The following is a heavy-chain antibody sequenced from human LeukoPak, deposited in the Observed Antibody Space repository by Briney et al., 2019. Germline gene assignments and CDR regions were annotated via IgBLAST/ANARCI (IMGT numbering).Heavy chain of an antibody. CDR3: ARRSGVLDSRDSRYYFDH. Sequence: AETLSLTCIVSGGSISSHYWSWIRQPPGKGLEYIGYIYYSGSTDYNPSLKSRVTISLATSKNQFSLNLTSVTAADTAVYYCARRSGVLDSRDSRYYFDHWGQGTLVTVSS. J-gene: IGHJ4*02. V-gene: IGHV4-59*11. CDR1: GGSISSHY. D-gene: IGHD3-22*01. CDR2: IYYSGST.